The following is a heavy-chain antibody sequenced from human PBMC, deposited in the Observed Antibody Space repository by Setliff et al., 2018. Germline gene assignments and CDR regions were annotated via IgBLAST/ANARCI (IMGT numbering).Heavy chain of an antibody. J-gene: IGHJ6*04. D-gene: IGHD1-26*01. V-gene: IGHV1-69*13. Sequence: GASVKVSCKASGGTFSNFAISWVRQAPGQGFEWLGGIIPMFQTPEYAQKFQGRVTISADESRTAVYMELSSLRSDDTAVYYCARVQWEIAVKFHYNRMDVWGEGTQVTVSS. CDR1: GGTFSNFA. CDR3: ARVQWEIAVKFHYNRMDV. CDR2: IIPMFQTP.